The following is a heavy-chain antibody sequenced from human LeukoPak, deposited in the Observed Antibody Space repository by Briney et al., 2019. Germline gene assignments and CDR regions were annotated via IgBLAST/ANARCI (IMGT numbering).Heavy chain of an antibody. CDR1: GDSVRRTDYY. J-gene: IGHJ4*02. CDR2: INHSGST. D-gene: IGHD5-12*01. Sequence: PSQTLSLTCSVSGDSVRRTDYYWSWIRQPPGKALEWIGEINHSGSTNYNPSLKSRVTISVDTSKNQFSLKLSSVTAADTAVYYCARGNYVDIVATAKIIGYYFDYWGQGTLVTVSS. CDR3: ARGNYVDIVATAKIIGYYFDY. V-gene: IGHV4-34*01.